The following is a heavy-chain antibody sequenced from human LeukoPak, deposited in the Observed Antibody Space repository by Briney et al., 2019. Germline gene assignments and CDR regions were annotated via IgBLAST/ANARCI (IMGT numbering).Heavy chain of an antibody. CDR2: ISGSGGST. V-gene: IGHV3-23*01. D-gene: IGHD4-17*01. CDR3: AKDGTLRVFDY. J-gene: IGHJ4*02. CDR1: GFTVSSNY. Sequence: GGSLRLSCAASGFTVSSNYMSWVRQAPGKGLEWVSAISGSGGSTYYADSVKGRFTISRDNSKNTLYLQMNSLRAEDTAVYYCAKDGTLRVFDYWGQGTLVTVSS.